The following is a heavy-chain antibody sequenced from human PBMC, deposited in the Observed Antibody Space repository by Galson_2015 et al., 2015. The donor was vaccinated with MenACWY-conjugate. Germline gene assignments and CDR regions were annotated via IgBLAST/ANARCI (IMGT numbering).Heavy chain of an antibody. CDR2: INSDGSST. Sequence: SLRLSCAASGFSFSSYWMHWVRQLPGKGPVWVSRINSDGSSTSYADSVKGRFTNSRDNAKNTLYLQMSSLRAEDTAVYYCARKGPNGRPPDGFDIWGQGTMVTVSS. CDR1: GFSFSSYW. J-gene: IGHJ3*02. V-gene: IGHV3-74*01. CDR3: ARKGPNGRPPDGFDI. D-gene: IGHD2-8*01.